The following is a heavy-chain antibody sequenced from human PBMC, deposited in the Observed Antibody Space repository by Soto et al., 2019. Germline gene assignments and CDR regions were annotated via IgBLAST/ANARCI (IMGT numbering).Heavy chain of an antibody. Sequence: SETLSLTCAVSGYSISSGYYWGWIRQPPGKGLEWIGSIYHSGSTYYNLSLKSRVTISVDTSKNQFSLKLSSVTAADTAVYYCARGQKGYDFWSGYYPQPFDYWGQGTLVTVSS. D-gene: IGHD3-3*01. CDR3: ARGQKGYDFWSGYYPQPFDY. J-gene: IGHJ4*02. CDR2: IYHSGST. CDR1: GYSISSGYY. V-gene: IGHV4-38-2*01.